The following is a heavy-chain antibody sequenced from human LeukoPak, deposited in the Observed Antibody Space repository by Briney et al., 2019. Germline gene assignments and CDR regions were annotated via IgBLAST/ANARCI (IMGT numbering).Heavy chain of an antibody. D-gene: IGHD6-13*01. CDR2: IYTSGST. CDR1: GGSISSYY. Sequence: SETLSLTCTVSGGSISSYYWSWIRQPPGKGLEWIGYIYTSGSTNYNPSLKSRVTISVDTSKNQFSLKLSSVTAADTAVYYCACSAAGTDYYYYMDVWGKGTTVTVSS. CDR3: ACSAAGTDYYYYMDV. J-gene: IGHJ6*03. V-gene: IGHV4-4*09.